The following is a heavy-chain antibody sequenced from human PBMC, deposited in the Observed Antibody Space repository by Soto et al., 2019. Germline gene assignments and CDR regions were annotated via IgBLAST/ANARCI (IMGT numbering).Heavy chain of an antibody. D-gene: IGHD3-10*01. J-gene: IGHJ6*02. Sequence: QVQLVQSGAEVKKPGASVKVSCKASGYTFTSYGISWVRQAPGQGLEWMGWISGYNGNTNYAQKLQGRVTMTTDTSTSKAYMELRSLRSDDTAVYYCASNYLYYYGSGNTNYYGMDVWGQGTTVTVSS. V-gene: IGHV1-18*01. CDR1: GYTFTSYG. CDR3: ASNYLYYYGSGNTNYYGMDV. CDR2: ISGYNGNT.